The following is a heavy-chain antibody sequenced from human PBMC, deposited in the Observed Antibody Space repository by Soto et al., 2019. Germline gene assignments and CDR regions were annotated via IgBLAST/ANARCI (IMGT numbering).Heavy chain of an antibody. CDR3: ARRERYYGSLGWFDP. CDR1: GGSISSFPYY. V-gene: IGHV4-39*01. Sequence: SETLSLTCSVSGGSISSFPYYWGWIRQPPGKGLEWIGTVYYNENTYYNPSLKSRVTITVDTAKNQFSLNLRSVTAADTAMYFCARRERYYGSLGWFDPWGPGTLVTVSS. CDR2: VYYNENT. D-gene: IGHD3-10*01. J-gene: IGHJ5*02.